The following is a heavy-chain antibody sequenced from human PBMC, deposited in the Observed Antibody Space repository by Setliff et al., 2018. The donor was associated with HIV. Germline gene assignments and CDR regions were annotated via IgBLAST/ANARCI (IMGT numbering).Heavy chain of an antibody. J-gene: IGHJ6*03. V-gene: IGHV4-34*01. D-gene: IGHD6-19*01. Sequence: PSETLSLTCSVYGDGFTGYYWSWIRQTPGKGLAWIGEINHSGITKYNPSLKRRVTISVDTSKNQFSLKLRSVTAADTAVYYCARVPGYSSGTSYMDVWGKGTTVTVSS. CDR2: INHSGIT. CDR1: GDGFTGYY. CDR3: ARVPGYSSGTSYMDV.